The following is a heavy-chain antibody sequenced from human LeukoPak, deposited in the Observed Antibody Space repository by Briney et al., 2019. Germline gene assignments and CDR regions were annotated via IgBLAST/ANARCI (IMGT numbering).Heavy chain of an antibody. V-gene: IGHV1-2*02. Sequence: ASVKVSCKASGYTFTAYYMNWVRQAPGQGLEWMGWINPNSGGTNYAQKFQGRVTMTRDTSISTAYMELSRLRSDDTAVYHCARASSVGATSTTNFDYWGQGTLVTVSS. D-gene: IGHD1-26*01. CDR3: ARASSVGATSTTNFDY. J-gene: IGHJ4*02. CDR2: INPNSGGT. CDR1: GYTFTAYY.